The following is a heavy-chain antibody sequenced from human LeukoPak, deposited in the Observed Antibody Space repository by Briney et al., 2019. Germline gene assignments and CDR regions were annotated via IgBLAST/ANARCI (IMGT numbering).Heavy chain of an antibody. CDR2: VYYSGST. CDR3: ARVYSHAFDI. J-gene: IGHJ3*02. Sequence: SETLSLTCTVSGGSISSYYWSWIRQPPGKGLECIGHVYYSGSTDYNPSLKSRLTISVDSSMNQFSLKLNSVTAADTAVYYCARVYSHAFDIWGQGTMVTVSS. CDR1: GGSISSYY. D-gene: IGHD2-21*01. V-gene: IGHV4-59*08.